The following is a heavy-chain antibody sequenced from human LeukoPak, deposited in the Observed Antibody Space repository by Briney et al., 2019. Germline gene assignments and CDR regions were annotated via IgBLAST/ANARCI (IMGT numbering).Heavy chain of an antibody. CDR3: ARVAICGGDCYFVTDWFDS. CDR1: GYTFTGYY. Sequence: ASVKVSCKAPGYTFTGYYMHWVRQAPGQGLEWMGWINPNSGGTNYAQKFQGRVTMTRDTSISTAYMELSRLRSDDTAVYYCARVAICGGDCYFVTDWFDSWGQGTLVTVSS. CDR2: INPNSGGT. D-gene: IGHD2-21*02. J-gene: IGHJ5*01. V-gene: IGHV1-2*02.